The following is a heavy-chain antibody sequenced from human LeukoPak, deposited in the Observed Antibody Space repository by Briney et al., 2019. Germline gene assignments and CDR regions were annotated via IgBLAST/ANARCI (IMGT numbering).Heavy chain of an antibody. CDR2: FDPEDGET. CDR3: AIWFGELLSFDY. J-gene: IGHJ4*02. Sequence: ASVKVPCKVSGYTLTELSMHWVRQAPGKGLEWMGGFDPEDGETIYAQKFQGRVTMTEDTSTDTAYMELRSLRSEDTAVYYCAIWFGELLSFDYWGQGTLVTVSS. V-gene: IGHV1-24*01. D-gene: IGHD3-10*01. CDR1: GYTLTELS.